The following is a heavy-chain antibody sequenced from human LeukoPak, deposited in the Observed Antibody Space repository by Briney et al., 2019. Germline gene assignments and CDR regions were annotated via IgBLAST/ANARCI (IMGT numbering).Heavy chain of an antibody. Sequence: ASVKVSCKASGYTFITYAMHWVRQAPGQRLEWMGWINAGNGDTKYSQKFQGRVTITRDTSATTAFMELSSLRSEDTAVYYCARGGAQPGVTRGPLFDYWGQGALVTVSS. J-gene: IGHJ4*02. D-gene: IGHD1-14*01. V-gene: IGHV1-3*01. CDR3: ARGGAQPGVTRGPLFDY. CDR2: INAGNGDT. CDR1: GYTFITYA.